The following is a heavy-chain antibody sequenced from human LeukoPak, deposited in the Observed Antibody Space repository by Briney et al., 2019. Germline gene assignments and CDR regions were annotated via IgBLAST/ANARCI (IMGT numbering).Heavy chain of an antibody. V-gene: IGHV1-8*01. CDR2: MNPNSGNT. Sequence: GASVKVSCKASGYTFTSYDINWVRQAPGQGLEWMGWMNPNSGNTGYAQKFQGRVTMTRNTSISTACMELSSLRSEDTAVYYSARGRDNAEYYYDSSGYYYSDAFDIWGQGTMVTVSS. J-gene: IGHJ3*02. D-gene: IGHD3-22*01. CDR1: GYTFTSYD. CDR3: ARGRDNAEYYYDSSGYYYSDAFDI.